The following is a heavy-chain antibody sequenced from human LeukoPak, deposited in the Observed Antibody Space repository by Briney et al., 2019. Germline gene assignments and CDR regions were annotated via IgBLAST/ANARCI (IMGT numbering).Heavy chain of an antibody. CDR3: AKEKRSSSANWFDP. CDR1: GFTFSSYG. D-gene: IGHD6-13*01. Sequence: GGSLRLSCTVSGFTFSSYGMNWVRQAPGKGLEWVAFIRYDGSNKYYADSVKGRFAISRDNSKNTLYLQMNSLRTEDTAVYYCAKEKRSSSANWFDPWGQGTLVTVSS. J-gene: IGHJ5*02. V-gene: IGHV3-30*02. CDR2: IRYDGSNK.